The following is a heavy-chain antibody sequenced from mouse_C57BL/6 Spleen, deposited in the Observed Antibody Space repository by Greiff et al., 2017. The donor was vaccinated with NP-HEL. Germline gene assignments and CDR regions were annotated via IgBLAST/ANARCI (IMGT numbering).Heavy chain of an antibody. V-gene: IGHV1-69*01. D-gene: IGHD2-5*01. J-gene: IGHJ2*01. Sequence: VQLQQPGAELVMPGASVKLSCKASGYTFTSYWMHWVKQRPGQGLEWIGEIDPSDSYTNYNQKFKGKSTLTVDKSSSTAYMQLSSLTSEDSAVYYCARRGGYYSNYEGYFDYWGQGTTLTVSS. CDR2: IDPSDSYT. CDR3: ARRGGYYSNYEGYFDY. CDR1: GYTFTSYW.